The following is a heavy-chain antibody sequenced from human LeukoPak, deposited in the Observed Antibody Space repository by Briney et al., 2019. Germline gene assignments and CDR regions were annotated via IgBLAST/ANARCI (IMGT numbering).Heavy chain of an antibody. V-gene: IGHV4-61*08. Sequence: SETLSLTCTVSGGSISSGGYYWSWIRQHPGKGLEWIGYIYYSGSTNYNPSLKSRVTLSVDTSKNQFSLKLSSVTAADTAVYYCAREGTSRTHLNWFDPWGQGTLVTVSS. CDR3: AREGTSRTHLNWFDP. CDR2: IYYSGST. CDR1: GGSISSGGYY. D-gene: IGHD2-2*01. J-gene: IGHJ5*02.